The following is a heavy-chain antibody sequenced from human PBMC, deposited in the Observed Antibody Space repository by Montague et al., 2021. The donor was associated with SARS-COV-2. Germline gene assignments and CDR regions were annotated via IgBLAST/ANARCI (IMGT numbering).Heavy chain of an antibody. Sequence: SETLSLTCTVSGGSISPYSWSWIRQPPGKGLEWIGYIYYTGSTNYNPSLKSRLTISVDTSENQFSLKVTSVTPADTAVYYCARVGWGLRGEDFDFDYWGQGTLVTVSS. CDR1: GGSISPYS. V-gene: IGHV4-59*01. J-gene: IGHJ4*02. CDR2: IYYTGST. CDR3: ARVGWGLRGEDFDFDY. D-gene: IGHD3-10*01.